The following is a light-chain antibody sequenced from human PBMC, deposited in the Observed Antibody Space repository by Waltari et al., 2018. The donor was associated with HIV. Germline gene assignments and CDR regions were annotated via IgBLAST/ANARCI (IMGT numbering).Light chain of an antibody. CDR1: SSDVGSYNL. Sequence: QSALTQPAPVSGSPGQSITISCTGTSSDVGSYNLVSWYQQHPGKAPKLMIYEVNKRPSGVSNRFSGSKSGNTASLTISGLQAEDEADYYCCSYAGSPYVFGTGTKVTVL. CDR3: CSYAGSPYV. J-gene: IGLJ1*01. V-gene: IGLV2-23*02. CDR2: EVN.